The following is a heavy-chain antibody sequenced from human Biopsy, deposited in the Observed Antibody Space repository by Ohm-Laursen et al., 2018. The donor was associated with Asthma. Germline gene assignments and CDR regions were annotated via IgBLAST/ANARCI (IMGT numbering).Heavy chain of an antibody. D-gene: IGHD2-8*01. J-gene: IGHJ4*02. V-gene: IGHV1-46*02. CDR3: ARARETTNYGDSDFDI. Sequence: SVKVSCNTSGFSFDNYFMHWVRQAPGQGLEWMGIINPSGAGTRYAEKFKGRLIVSRDASTSTAFMELRSLRSDDTAIYFCARARETTNYGDSDFDIWGQGTLITVSS. CDR1: GFSFDNYF. CDR2: INPSGAGT.